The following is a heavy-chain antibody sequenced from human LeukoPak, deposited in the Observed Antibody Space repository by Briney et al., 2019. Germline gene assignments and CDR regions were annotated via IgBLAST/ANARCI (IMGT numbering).Heavy chain of an antibody. Sequence: PSETLSLTCTVSGGSISSYYWSWIRQPAGKGLEWIGRIHTSGSTDYNPSLKSRVTMSVDTSKKQFFLKLTSVTAADTAVYYCARDGYGGLPDFDYWGQGTLVTVSS. D-gene: IGHD5-12*01. CDR1: GGSISSYY. CDR3: ARDGYGGLPDFDY. J-gene: IGHJ4*02. CDR2: IHTSGST. V-gene: IGHV4-4*07.